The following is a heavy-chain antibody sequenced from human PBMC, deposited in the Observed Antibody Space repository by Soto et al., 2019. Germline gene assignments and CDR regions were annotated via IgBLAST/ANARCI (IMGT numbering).Heavy chain of an antibody. CDR3: EKEHGSWIHYSFDN. D-gene: IGHD5-18*01. Sequence: TMSVSCAVSGGSIISGGYYWGWIRQHPGEGLEWIGYIYYSGSTHYIPSLRSRVSMSVDTSKNQFSMKLSSVTAADTAVYYCEKEHGSWIHYSFDNWGPGTLVTVSS. CDR1: GGSIISGGYY. CDR2: IYYSGST. V-gene: IGHV4-31*11. J-gene: IGHJ4*02.